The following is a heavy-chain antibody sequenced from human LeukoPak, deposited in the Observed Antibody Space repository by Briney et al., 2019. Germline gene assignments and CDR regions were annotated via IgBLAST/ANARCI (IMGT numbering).Heavy chain of an antibody. J-gene: IGHJ4*02. V-gene: IGHV3-9*01. CDR3: AKDYYYDSSGYSPFDY. Sequence: TGGSLRLSCVASGFIFDDYAMHWVRQVPGKGLEWGSGISWNSGTIGYADSVKGRFTISRDNAKNSLYLQMNSLRAEDTALYYCAKDYYYDSSGYSPFDYWGQGTLVTVSS. CDR1: GFIFDDYA. CDR2: ISWNSGTI. D-gene: IGHD3-22*01.